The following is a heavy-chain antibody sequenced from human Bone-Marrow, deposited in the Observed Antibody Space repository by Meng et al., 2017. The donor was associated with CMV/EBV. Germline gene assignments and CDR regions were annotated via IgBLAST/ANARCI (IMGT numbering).Heavy chain of an antibody. J-gene: IGHJ6*02. Sequence: SGPTRVKPTETLTLTCTVSGFSLSNARMGVSWIRQPPEKALEWLAHIFTNDEKSYSTSLKSRLTTSKDTSKSQVVLTMTNMDPVDTATYYCARKLGYSSTTCRNGMDVWGQGTTVTVSS. CDR2: IFTNDEK. D-gene: IGHD6-13*01. V-gene: IGHV2-26*01. CDR1: GFSLSNARMG. CDR3: ARKLGYSSTTCRNGMDV.